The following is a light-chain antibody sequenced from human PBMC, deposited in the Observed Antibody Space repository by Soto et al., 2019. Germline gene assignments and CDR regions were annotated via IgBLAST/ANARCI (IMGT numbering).Light chain of an antibody. CDR3: QHDNSYSRK. Sequence: DIQMTQSPSTLSASIGDRVAITCRASDNIGPWVAWYQQKPGKAPKLLIYKASTLETGAPSRFAGSGSGPGFTLTITRLQPDDFATYYCQHDNSYSRKFGRGTKV. J-gene: IGKJ1*01. V-gene: IGKV1-5*03. CDR1: DNIGPW. CDR2: KAS.